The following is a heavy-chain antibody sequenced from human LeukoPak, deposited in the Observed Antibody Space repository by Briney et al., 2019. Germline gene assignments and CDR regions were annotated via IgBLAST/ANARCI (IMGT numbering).Heavy chain of an antibody. V-gene: IGHV3-23*01. CDR3: AKHSLPYDSSGFFDY. CDR1: GFTFSSYA. J-gene: IGHJ4*02. Sequence: GGSLRLSCAASGFTFSSYAMSWVRQAPGKGLEWVSAISGSGGSTYYADSAKGRFTISRDNSKNTLYLQMNSLRAEDTAVYYCAKHSLPYDSSGFFDYWGQGTLVTVSS. D-gene: IGHD3-22*01. CDR2: ISGSGGST.